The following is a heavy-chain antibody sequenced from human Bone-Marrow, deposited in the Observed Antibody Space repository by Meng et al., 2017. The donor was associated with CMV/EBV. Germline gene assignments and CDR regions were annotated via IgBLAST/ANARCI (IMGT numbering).Heavy chain of an antibody. CDR3: ARSGPLDYYYYGMDV. V-gene: IGHV1-69*05. J-gene: IGHJ6*01. CDR2: IIPIFGTA. Sequence: SVKVSCKASGGTFSSYAISWVRQAPGQGLEWMGGIIPIFGTANYAQKFQGRVTITTDESTSTAYMELSSLRSEDTAVYYCARSGPLDYYYYGMDVWGQGTTVTGSS. CDR1: GGTFSSYA.